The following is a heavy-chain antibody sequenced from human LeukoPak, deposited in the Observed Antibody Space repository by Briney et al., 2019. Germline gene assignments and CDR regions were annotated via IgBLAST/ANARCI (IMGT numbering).Heavy chain of an antibody. J-gene: IGHJ4*02. Sequence: SETLSLTCTVSGGSISSSSYYWGWIRQPPGKGLEWIGSIYYSGSTYYNPSLKSRVTISVDTSKNQFSLKLSSVTAADTAIYYCARTYGEIAAAGTFDYWGQGTLVTVSS. CDR2: IYYSGST. CDR1: GGSISSSSYY. CDR3: ARTYGEIAAAGTFDY. V-gene: IGHV4-39*07. D-gene: IGHD6-13*01.